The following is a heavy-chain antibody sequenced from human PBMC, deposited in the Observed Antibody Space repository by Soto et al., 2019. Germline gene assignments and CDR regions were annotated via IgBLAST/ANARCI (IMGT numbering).Heavy chain of an antibody. CDR2: ISGSVGTT. D-gene: IGHD6-13*01. Sequence: SGGSLRLSCAASGFTFSSYAMSWVRQAPGKGLEWVSAISGSVGTTYYADSVKGRFTISRDNSKNTLYLQMNSLRAEDTAVYYCAKSPPQTGSSSWYAEYFQHWGQGTPVTVSS. CDR3: AKSPPQTGSSSWYAEYFQH. V-gene: IGHV3-23*01. CDR1: GFTFSSYA. J-gene: IGHJ1*01.